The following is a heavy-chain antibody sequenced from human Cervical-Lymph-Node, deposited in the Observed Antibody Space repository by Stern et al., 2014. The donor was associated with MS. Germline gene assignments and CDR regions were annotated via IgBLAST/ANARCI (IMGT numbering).Heavy chain of an antibody. J-gene: IGHJ4*02. V-gene: IGHV4-4*02. CDR3: AKFARLNGALERFSYFDY. CDR2: IFHSGST. Sequence: QVQLQESGPGLVKPSGTLSLTCAVSGGSIGSSYWWSWVRQPPGKGLEWIGEIFHSGSTHYNPSLTSRVTISIDKSNNQFSLKMNSMTAADTAVYYCAKFARLNGALERFSYFDYWGQGTLVTVSS. D-gene: IGHD3-3*01. CDR1: GGSIGSSYW.